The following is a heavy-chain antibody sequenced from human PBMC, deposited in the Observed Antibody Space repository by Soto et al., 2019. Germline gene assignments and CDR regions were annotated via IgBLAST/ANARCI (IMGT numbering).Heavy chain of an antibody. V-gene: IGHV1-3*01. J-gene: IGHJ4*02. CDR1: GYTFTSYA. CDR2: INAGNGNT. D-gene: IGHD3-16*01. Sequence: QVQLVQSGAEVKKPGASVKVSCKASGYTFTSYAMHWVRQAPGQRLEWMGWINAGNGNTKYSQKLQGRVAITRDTSANTAYMELSSLRSEDTAVYYCARHQSRGAPASPFGYWGQGTLVTVSS. CDR3: ARHQSRGAPASPFGY.